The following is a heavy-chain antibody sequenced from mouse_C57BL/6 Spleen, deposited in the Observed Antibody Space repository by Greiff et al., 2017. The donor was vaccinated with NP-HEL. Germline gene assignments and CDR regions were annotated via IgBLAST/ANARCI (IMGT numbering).Heavy chain of an antibody. D-gene: IGHD1-1*01. V-gene: IGHV5-4*01. J-gene: IGHJ2*01. CDR2: ISDGGSYT. CDR3: AREGIYYGSSPYYFDY. CDR1: GFTFSSYA. Sequence: EVQRVESGGGLVKPGGSLKLSCAASGFTFSSYAMSWVRQTPEKRLEWVATISDGGSYTYYPDNVKGRFTISRDNAKNNLYLQMSHLKSEDTAMYYCAREGIYYGSSPYYFDYWGQGTTLTVSS.